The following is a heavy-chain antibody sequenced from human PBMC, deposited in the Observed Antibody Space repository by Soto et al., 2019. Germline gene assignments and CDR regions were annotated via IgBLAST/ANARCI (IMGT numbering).Heavy chain of an antibody. CDR3: ARGRGIFYPQYYFDY. CDR2: IIPILGIA. Sequence: GASVKVSCKASGGTFSSYTISWVRQAPGQGLEWMGRIIPILGIANYAQKFQGRVTITADKSTSTAYMELSSLRSEDTAVYYCARGRGIFYPQYYFDYWGQGTLVTVSS. V-gene: IGHV1-69*02. CDR1: GGTFSSYT. J-gene: IGHJ4*02. D-gene: IGHD2-8*01.